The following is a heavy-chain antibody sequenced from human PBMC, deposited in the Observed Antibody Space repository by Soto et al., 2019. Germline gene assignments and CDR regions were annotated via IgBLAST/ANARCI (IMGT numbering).Heavy chain of an antibody. CDR3: ARSHPKQQLPAYFDY. CDR2: INHSGST. V-gene: IGHV4-34*01. CDR1: GGSFSGYY. D-gene: IGHD6-13*01. J-gene: IGHJ4*02. Sequence: SETLSLTCAVYGGSFSGYYWSWIRQPPGKGLEWIGEINHSGSTNYNPSLKSRVTISVDTSKNQFSLKLSSVTAADTAVYYCARSHPKQQLPAYFDYWGQGTLVTVSS.